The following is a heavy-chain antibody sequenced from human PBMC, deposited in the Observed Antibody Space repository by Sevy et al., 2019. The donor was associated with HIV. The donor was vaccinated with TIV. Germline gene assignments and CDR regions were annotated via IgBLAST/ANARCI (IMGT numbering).Heavy chain of an antibody. CDR1: GFTFHDYG. CDR3: AKVRKVATGTGFFDY. V-gene: IGHV3-9*01. Sequence: GGSLRLSCAASGFTFHDYGMHWVRQAPGKGLEWVAGITGNSDNISYADSAKGRFTISRDNAKNSLYLQMNGLRAEDTDLYYCAKVRKVATGTGFFDYWGQGTLVTVSS. J-gene: IGHJ4*02. D-gene: IGHD6-13*01. CDR2: ITGNSDNI.